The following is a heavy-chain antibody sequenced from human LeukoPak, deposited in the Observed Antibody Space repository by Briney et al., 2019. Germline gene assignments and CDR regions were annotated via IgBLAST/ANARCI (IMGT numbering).Heavy chain of an antibody. CDR1: GFTYSNYA. CDR2: LSYDSRNK. V-gene: IGHV3-30*04. D-gene: IGHD3-3*01. CDR3: ARGQRAHVEWSPYMDV. J-gene: IGHJ6*04. Sequence: GGSLRLSCAASGFTYSNYAMHWVRQAPGKGLEWMSVLSYDSRNKYFADSVKGRFTPSRDNSKNTLYLQMNNLRTEDTAVYYCARGQRAHVEWSPYMDVWGKGTTVTVSS.